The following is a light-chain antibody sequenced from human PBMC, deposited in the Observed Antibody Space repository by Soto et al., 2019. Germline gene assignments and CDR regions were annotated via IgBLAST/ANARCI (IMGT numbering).Light chain of an antibody. CDR2: SAS. J-gene: IGKJ1*01. V-gene: IGKV3-15*01. CDR1: QSVSTN. Sequence: ETVMTQSPATLSLSPGERATLSCRASQSVSTNLVWYQQRPGQAPRLLIYSASIRATGIPARFSGSGSETEFTLTISSLQSEDSALHYCQQYKNWPPWTFGQGTKVEV. CDR3: QQYKNWPPWT.